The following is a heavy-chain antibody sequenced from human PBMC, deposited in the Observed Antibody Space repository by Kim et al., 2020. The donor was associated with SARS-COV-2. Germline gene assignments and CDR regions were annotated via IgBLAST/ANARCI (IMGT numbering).Heavy chain of an antibody. CDR1: GFTFSSYA. CDR3: VKDRRTYDSSGYLDY. V-gene: IGHV3-64D*06. CDR2: ISSNGGST. J-gene: IGHJ4*02. D-gene: IGHD3-22*01. Sequence: GGSLRLSCSASGFTFSSYAMHWVRQAPGKGLEYVSAISSNGGSTYYADSVKGRFTISRDNSKNTLYLQMSSRRAEDTAVYYCVKDRRTYDSSGYLDYWGQGTLVTVSS.